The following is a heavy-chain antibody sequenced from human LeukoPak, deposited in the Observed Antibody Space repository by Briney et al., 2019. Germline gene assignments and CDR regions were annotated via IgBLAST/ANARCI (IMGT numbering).Heavy chain of an antibody. D-gene: IGHD2/OR15-2a*01. Sequence: GGSLRLSCAASGITFSTYSMNWVRQAPGKGLEWVAVISYDGSNKYYADSVKGRFTISRDNSKNTLYLQMNSLRAEDTAVYYCARALSTLDYWGQGTLVTVSS. CDR1: GITFSTYS. J-gene: IGHJ4*02. CDR3: ARALSTLDY. CDR2: ISYDGSNK. V-gene: IGHV3-30*03.